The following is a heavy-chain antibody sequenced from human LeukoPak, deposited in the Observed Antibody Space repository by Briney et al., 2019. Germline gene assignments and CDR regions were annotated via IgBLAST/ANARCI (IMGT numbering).Heavy chain of an antibody. V-gene: IGHV1-69*01. CDR3: ARGYSIATQNAFDI. Sequence: SVKVSCKASGGTFSSYAISWVRQAPGQGLEWMGGIIPISGTANYAQKFQGRVTITADESTSTAYMELSSLRSEDTAVYYCARGYSIATQNAFDIWGQGTMVTVSS. CDR1: GGTFSSYA. J-gene: IGHJ3*02. D-gene: IGHD4-11*01. CDR2: IIPISGTA.